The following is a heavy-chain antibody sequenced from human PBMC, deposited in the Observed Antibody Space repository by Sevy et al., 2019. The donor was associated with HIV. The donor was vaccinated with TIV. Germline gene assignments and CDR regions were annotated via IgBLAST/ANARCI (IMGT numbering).Heavy chain of an antibody. CDR3: AGARYRHDILTGYSWAFDI. CDR2: VIPILGTA. D-gene: IGHD3-9*01. Sequence: ASVKVSCKASGGTFSSYAISWVRQAPGQGLEWMGGVIPILGTANYAQKFQGRVPITGDESTGKAYMELSSLRSEDTAVSYCAGARYRHDILTGYSWAFDIWGQGTMVTVSS. CDR1: GGTFSSYA. J-gene: IGHJ3*02. V-gene: IGHV1-69*13.